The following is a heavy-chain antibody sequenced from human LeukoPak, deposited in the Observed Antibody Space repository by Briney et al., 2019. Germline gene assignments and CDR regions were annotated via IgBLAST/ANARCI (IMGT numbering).Heavy chain of an antibody. CDR2: ISAYNGKT. CDR3: ARDWWYAAGTPDY. Sequence: ASVKLSCTASGYTFTSYGISWVRQAPGEGLEWMGWISAYNGKTNFAQKLQGRVTMTTDTSTNTAYMELRSLRSDDTAVYYCARDWWYAAGTPDYWGQRTLVTVSS. D-gene: IGHD2-15*01. CDR1: GYTFTSYG. V-gene: IGHV1-18*04. J-gene: IGHJ4*02.